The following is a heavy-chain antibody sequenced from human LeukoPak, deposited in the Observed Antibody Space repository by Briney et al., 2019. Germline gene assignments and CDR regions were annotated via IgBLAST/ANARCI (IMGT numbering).Heavy chain of an antibody. J-gene: IGHJ5*02. V-gene: IGHV4-61*02. CDR3: ARHSSSYSRSFDP. CDR2: IYTSGST. CDR1: GGSISSGGYY. D-gene: IGHD6-13*01. Sequence: PSETLSLTCTVSGGSISSGGYYWSWIRQPAGKGLEWIGRIYTSGSTNYNPSLKSRVTISVDTSKNQFSLKLSSMTAADTAVYYCARHSSSYSRSFDPWGQGTLVTVSS.